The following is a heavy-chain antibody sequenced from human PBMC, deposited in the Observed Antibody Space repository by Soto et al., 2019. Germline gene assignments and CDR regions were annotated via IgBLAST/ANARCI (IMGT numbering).Heavy chain of an antibody. D-gene: IGHD6-19*01. CDR3: ARDFSDSSGWYGHFDY. J-gene: IGHJ4*02. V-gene: IGHV4-31*03. Sequence: ASETLSLTCTVSGGSISSGGYYWSWIRQHPGKGLEWIGYIYYSGSTYYNPSLKSRVTISVDTSKNQFSLKLSSVTAEDTAVYYCARDFSDSSGWYGHFDYWGQGTLVTVSS. CDR1: GGSISSGGYY. CDR2: IYYSGST.